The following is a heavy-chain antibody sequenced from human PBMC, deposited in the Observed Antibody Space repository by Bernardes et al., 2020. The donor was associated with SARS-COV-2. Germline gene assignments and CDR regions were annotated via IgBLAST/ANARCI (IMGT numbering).Heavy chain of an antibody. D-gene: IGHD7-27*01. CDR1: VYSITSGYY. J-gene: IGHJ4*02. V-gene: IGHV4-38-2*02. Sequence: TLSLTCAVSVYSITSGYYWCWIRPPPGSTLEWIGGIYRIVRTYYNPSLKSRVTISVDMSKNQPPLKLTSVTAADSSVPCCAGDNWAPDYWGQGSLVTVSS. CDR3: AGDNWAPDY. CDR2: IYRIVRT.